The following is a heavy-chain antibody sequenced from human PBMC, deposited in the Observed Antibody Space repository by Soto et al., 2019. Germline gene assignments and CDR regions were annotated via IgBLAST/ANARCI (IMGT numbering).Heavy chain of an antibody. Sequence: GESLKISCMGSGYSFTSYWISWVRRMPGKGLEWMGRIDPSDSYTNYSPSFQGHVTISADKSISTAYLQWSSLKASDTAMYYCARGITMVRGVINLGYYYYGMDVWGQGTTVTVSS. CDR1: GYSFTSYW. J-gene: IGHJ6*02. D-gene: IGHD3-10*01. V-gene: IGHV5-10-1*01. CDR3: ARGITMVRGVINLGYYYYGMDV. CDR2: IDPSDSYT.